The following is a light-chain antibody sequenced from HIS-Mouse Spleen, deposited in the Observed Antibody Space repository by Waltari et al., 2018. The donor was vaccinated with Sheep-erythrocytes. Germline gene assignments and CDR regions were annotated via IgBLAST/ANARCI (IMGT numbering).Light chain of an antibody. CDR1: QSVLYSSNNKNY. CDR3: QQYYSTPFT. CDR2: WAS. Sequence: DNVMTQAPVSLAVSLGARATINCKFSQSVLYSSNNKNYLAWYQQKPGQPPKLLIYWASTRESGVPDRFSGSGSGTDFTLTISSLQAEDVAVYYCQQYYSTPFTFGPGTKVDIK. J-gene: IGKJ3*01. V-gene: IGKV4-1*01.